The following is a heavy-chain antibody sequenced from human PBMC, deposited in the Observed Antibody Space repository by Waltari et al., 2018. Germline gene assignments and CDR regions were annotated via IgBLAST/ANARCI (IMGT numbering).Heavy chain of an antibody. CDR1: GLPFSNYG. D-gene: IGHD5-18*01. CDR3: AKDFPGYK. Sequence: QGQLVESGGAVVQPGGSLRLSCVAFGLPFSNYGMHWVRQAPGKGLEWVTFIQFDVSRKYYVDSVTGRFTISRDNSKSTLYLQMDSLRVDDMAVYYCAKDFPGYKWGQGTLVTVSS. V-gene: IGHV3-30*02. CDR2: IQFDVSRK. J-gene: IGHJ4*02.